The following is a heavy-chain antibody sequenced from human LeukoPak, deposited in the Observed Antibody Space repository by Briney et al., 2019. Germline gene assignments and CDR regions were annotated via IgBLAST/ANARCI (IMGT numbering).Heavy chain of an antibody. D-gene: IGHD1-26*01. V-gene: IGHV3-7*01. Sequence: GGSLRLSCVASGFTSSAFWMSWVRRPPGKGLEWVANIKEDGSAKYYADSVKGRFTISRDNAKNSLYLQMNSLRAEDTAVYYCARDSAGYDYWGQGTLVTVSS. J-gene: IGHJ4*02. CDR1: GFTSSAFW. CDR3: ARDSAGYDY. CDR2: IKEDGSAK.